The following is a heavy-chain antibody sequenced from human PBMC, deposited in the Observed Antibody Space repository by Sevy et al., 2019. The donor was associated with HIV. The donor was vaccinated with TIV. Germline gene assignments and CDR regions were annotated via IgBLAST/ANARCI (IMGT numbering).Heavy chain of an antibody. CDR1: GFTFSSYS. CDR3: ARVGSKGPYYYYYMDV. Sequence: GGSLRLSCAASGFTFSSYSMNWVRQAPGKGLEWVSSISSSSSYIYYADSVKGRFTISRDNAKNSLYLQMNSLRADDTAVYYCARVGSKGPYYYYYMDVWGKGTTVTVSS. J-gene: IGHJ6*03. CDR2: ISSSSSYI. V-gene: IGHV3-21*01.